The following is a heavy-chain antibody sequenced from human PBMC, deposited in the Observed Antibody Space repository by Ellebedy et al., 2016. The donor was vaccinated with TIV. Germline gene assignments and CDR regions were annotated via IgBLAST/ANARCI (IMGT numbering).Heavy chain of an antibody. CDR1: GFTFTNYA. CDR3: ARAGGIGVVDY. Sequence: PGGSLRLSCAASGFTFTNYAMHWVRQAPGKGLEWVANINQDGSGEYYVDSVKGRFTVSRDNAKNSLYLQMNSLSAEDTAVYYCARAGGIGVVDYWGQGTLVTVSS. CDR2: INQDGSGE. V-gene: IGHV3-7*01. D-gene: IGHD3-3*01. J-gene: IGHJ4*02.